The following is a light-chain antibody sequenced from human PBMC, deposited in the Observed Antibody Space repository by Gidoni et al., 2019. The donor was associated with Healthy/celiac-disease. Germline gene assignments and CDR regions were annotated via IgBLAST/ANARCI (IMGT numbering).Light chain of an antibody. CDR1: QSIRSW. V-gene: IGKV1-5*03. CDR2: KAS. CDR3: QQYNSWFT. Sequence: DIQMTQSPSTLSASVGDRVTITCRASQSIRSWLAWYQQKPGKAPKLLIYKASSLESGVPARFSGSGSGTEFTLTISSLQPDDFATYYCQQYNSWFTFGPGTKVDIK. J-gene: IGKJ3*01.